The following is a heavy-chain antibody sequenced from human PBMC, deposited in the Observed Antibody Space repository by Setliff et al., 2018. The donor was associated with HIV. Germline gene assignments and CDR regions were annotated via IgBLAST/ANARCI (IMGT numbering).Heavy chain of an antibody. Sequence: SETLSLTCTVSGGSISTGGYYWSWIRQQPGKGLEWIGYSDYNGRTYYNPSLKSRVTISVDTSKNQFSLKLTSMTAADTSVYYCACRYYDLWSNYYTGIPYWGQGTLVTVSS. CDR3: ACRYYDLWSNYYTGIPY. V-gene: IGHV4-31*03. CDR1: GGSISTGGYY. CDR2: SDYNGRT. D-gene: IGHD3-3*01. J-gene: IGHJ4*02.